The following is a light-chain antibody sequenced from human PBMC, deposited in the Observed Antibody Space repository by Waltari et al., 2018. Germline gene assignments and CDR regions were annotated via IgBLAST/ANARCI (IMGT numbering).Light chain of an antibody. CDR2: TGS. J-gene: IGKJ1*01. CDR3: QQSYSLPQT. V-gene: IGKV1-39*01. CDR1: LSISSY. Sequence: ETRLTQSPSPLPASIADRVPNTCRASLSISSYLNWYQHKPGRAPTLLIHTGSTLQGGVPSRFSASKSGTVFTLTISSLQSEDVATYYCQQSYSLPQTFGQGTKEEIK.